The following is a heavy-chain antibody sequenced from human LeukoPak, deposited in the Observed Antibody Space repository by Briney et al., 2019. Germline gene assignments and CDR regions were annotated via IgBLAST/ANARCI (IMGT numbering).Heavy chain of an antibody. CDR3: ARDRGRETDY. CDR1: GFTFSSYG. J-gene: IGHJ4*02. D-gene: IGHD3-10*01. V-gene: IGHV3-33*01. Sequence: GGSLRFSCAASGFTFSSYGMHWVRQAPGKGLEWVAVIWYDGSNKYYADSVKGRFTISRDNSKNTLYLQMNSLRAEDTAGYYCARDRGRETDYWGQGTLVTVSS. CDR2: IWYDGSNK.